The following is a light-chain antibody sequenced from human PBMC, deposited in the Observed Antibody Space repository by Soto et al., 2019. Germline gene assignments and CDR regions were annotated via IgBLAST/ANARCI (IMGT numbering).Light chain of an antibody. J-gene: IGKJ4*01. V-gene: IGKV1-33*01. Sequence: DIQMTQSPSSLSASVGDRGIITCQASQAIREYLSWSLQTPGKPHKLLTYDGSYLETGVPSRFSGNGSGTHFTVAIRSLQTEDIGTYYCQQYADLPLGFGGGTKVEIK. CDR1: QAIREY. CDR2: DGS. CDR3: QQYADLPLG.